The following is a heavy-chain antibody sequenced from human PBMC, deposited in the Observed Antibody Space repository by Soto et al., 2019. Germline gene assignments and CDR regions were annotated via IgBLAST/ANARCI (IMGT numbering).Heavy chain of an antibody. Sequence: QVQLVQSGAEVKKPGASVKVSCKASGYTFTSYAMHWVRQAPGQRLEWMGWINAGNGNTKYSQKFQGRVTITRDTSASTAYMELSDLRSEDTAVYYCARDYGGKGEYYFDYWGQGTLVTVSS. V-gene: IGHV1-3*01. D-gene: IGHD4-17*01. CDR1: GYTFTSYA. CDR3: ARDYGGKGEYYFDY. CDR2: INAGNGNT. J-gene: IGHJ4*02.